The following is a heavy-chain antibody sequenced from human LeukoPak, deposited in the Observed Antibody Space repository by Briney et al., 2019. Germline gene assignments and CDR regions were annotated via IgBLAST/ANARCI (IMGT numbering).Heavy chain of an antibody. J-gene: IGHJ5*02. CDR2: IWYDGSNK. V-gene: IGHV3-33*01. D-gene: IGHD3-22*01. CDR1: GFTFSSYG. Sequence: HPGGSLRLSCAASGFTFSSYGMHWVRQAPGKGLEWVAVIWYDGSNKYYADSVKGRFTISRDNSKNTLYLQMNSLRAEDTAVYYCARAMLTYYDSSGYYDLFGFDPWGQGTLVTVSS. CDR3: ARAMLTYYDSSGYYDLFGFDP.